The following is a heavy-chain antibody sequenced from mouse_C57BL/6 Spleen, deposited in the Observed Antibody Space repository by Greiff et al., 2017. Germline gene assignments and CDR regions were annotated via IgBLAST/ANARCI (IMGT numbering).Heavy chain of an antibody. CDR1: GYTFTSYD. CDR3: ARSYYGYFDV. Sequence: QVQLQQSGPELVKPGASVKLSCKASGYTFTSYDINWVKQRPGQGLEWIGWIYPGDGSTKYNEKFKGKAPLTVDTSSRTAYMEHHSLTSEDSAVXFFARSYYGYFDVWGTGTTVTVSS. J-gene: IGHJ1*03. V-gene: IGHV1-85*01. CDR2: IYPGDGST.